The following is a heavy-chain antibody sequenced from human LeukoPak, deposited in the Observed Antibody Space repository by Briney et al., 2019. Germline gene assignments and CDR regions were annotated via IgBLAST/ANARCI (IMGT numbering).Heavy chain of an antibody. J-gene: IGHJ3*02. CDR2: IYYSGST. CDR3: ARDNAENDAFDI. CDR1: GGSISSYY. V-gene: IGHV4-59*06. Sequence: SETLSLTCTVSGGSISSYYWSWIRQHPGKGLEWIGYIYYSGSTYYNPSLKSRVTISVDTSKNQFSLKLSSVTAADTAVYYCARDNAENDAFDIWGQGTMVTVSS. D-gene: IGHD5-24*01.